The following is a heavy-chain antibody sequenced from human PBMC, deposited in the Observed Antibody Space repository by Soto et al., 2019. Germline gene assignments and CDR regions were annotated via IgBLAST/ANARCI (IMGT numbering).Heavy chain of an antibody. V-gene: IGHV1-24*01. Sequence: QVQLVQSGAEVKKPGASVEVHCKVSGYTLTEVSMHWVRQAPGKGLEWMGGFNREDGNIIYAQKFQGRVIMTEDTSTDTAYLELSRLRSEDTAVYFCASGYVGYMDVWGKGTTVTVSS. J-gene: IGHJ6*03. CDR2: FNREDGNI. CDR3: ASGYVGYMDV. CDR1: GYTLTEVS. D-gene: IGHD3-16*01.